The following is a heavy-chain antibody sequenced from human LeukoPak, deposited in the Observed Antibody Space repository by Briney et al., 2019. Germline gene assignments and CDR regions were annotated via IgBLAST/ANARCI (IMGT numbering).Heavy chain of an antibody. CDR1: GFTFSSYE. D-gene: IGHD6-13*01. J-gene: IGHJ6*03. Sequence: GSLRLSCAASGFTFSSYEMNWVRQAPGKGLEWIGEINHSGSTNYNPSLKSRVTISVDTSKNQFSLKLSSVTAADTAVYYCARGYSRADFLTSRRGYMDVWGKGTTVTVSS. CDR3: ARGYSRADFLTSRRGYMDV. CDR2: INHSGST. V-gene: IGHV4-34*01.